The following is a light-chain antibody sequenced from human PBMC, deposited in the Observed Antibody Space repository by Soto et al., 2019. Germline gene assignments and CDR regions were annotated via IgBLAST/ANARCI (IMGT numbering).Light chain of an antibody. CDR1: QSVSSY. Sequence: EIVLTQSPATLSLSPGERATLSCRASQSVSSYLAWYQQKPGQAPRLLIYDASNRATGIPARFSGSGSGTDFTLTISSLEPEDFAVYYCQQRSNWPPWTFGQGI. V-gene: IGKV3-11*01. CDR2: DAS. J-gene: IGKJ1*01. CDR3: QQRSNWPPWT.